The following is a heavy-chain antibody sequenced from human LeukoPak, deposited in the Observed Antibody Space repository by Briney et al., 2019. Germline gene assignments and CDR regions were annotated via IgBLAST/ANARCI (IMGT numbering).Heavy chain of an antibody. CDR3: ARDGGVDGYNSYFDY. Sequence: KPGGSLRLSCAASGFTFSSYSMNWVRQAPGKGLEWVSSISSRSSNLYYADSVKGRITISRDNAKNSLYLQMNSLRAEDTALYYCARDGGVDGYNSYFDYWGQGTLVTVSS. V-gene: IGHV3-21*01. D-gene: IGHD5-24*01. J-gene: IGHJ4*02. CDR2: ISSRSSNL. CDR1: GFTFSSYS.